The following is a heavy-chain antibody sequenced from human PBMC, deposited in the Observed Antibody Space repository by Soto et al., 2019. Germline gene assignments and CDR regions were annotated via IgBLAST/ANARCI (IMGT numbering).Heavy chain of an antibody. CDR2: IIPVFNRP. CDR3: ARDDSSVGSWAPLAY. D-gene: IGHD3-22*01. Sequence: QMQLVQSGTEVKKPGSSVRVSCKASGGTFSGNAITWVRQAPGQGLEWMGGIIPVFNRPKYAQKFQDRLTITADASTTTAYMELSSLSPEDTALYYCARDDSSVGSWAPLAYWGPGTVV. CDR1: GGTFSGNA. J-gene: IGHJ4*02. V-gene: IGHV1-69*01.